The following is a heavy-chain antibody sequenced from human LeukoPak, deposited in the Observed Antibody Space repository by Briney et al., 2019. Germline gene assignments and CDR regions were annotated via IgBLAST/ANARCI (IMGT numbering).Heavy chain of an antibody. V-gene: IGHV5-51*01. CDR1: GYTFTNYW. J-gene: IGHJ6*03. CDR2: IYPGDSDT. CDR3: ARHYYYGSGSYGYYMDV. D-gene: IGHD3-10*01. Sequence: GESLKISCKGSGYTFTNYWIGWVRQMPGKGLEWMGIIYPGDSDTRYSPSFQGQVTISADKSISTAYLQWSSLKASDTAMYYCARHYYYGSGSYGYYMDVWGKGTTVTISS.